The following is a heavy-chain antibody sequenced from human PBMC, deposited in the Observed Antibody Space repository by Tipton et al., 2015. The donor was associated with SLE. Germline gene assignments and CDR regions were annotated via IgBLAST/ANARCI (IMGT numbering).Heavy chain of an antibody. J-gene: IGHJ4*02. CDR1: GGSINSGSYF. CDR2: IYTSGNT. Sequence: TLSLTCTVSGGSINSGSYFWTWIRQPAGKGLEWIGRIYTSGNTDYNPSLKSRVTISLDTSKNQFSLRLSSVTAADTAVYFCARVSSLWYEDFWGQGTLVTVSS. D-gene: IGHD6-13*01. V-gene: IGHV4-61*02. CDR3: ARVSSLWYEDF.